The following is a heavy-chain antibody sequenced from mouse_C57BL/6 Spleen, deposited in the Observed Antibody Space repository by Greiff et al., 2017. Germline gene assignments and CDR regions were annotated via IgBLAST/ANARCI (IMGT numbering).Heavy chain of an antibody. V-gene: IGHV1-81*01. Sequence: QVQLKQSGAELARPGASVKLSCKASGYTFTSYGISWVKQRTGQGLEWIGEIYPRSGNTYYNEKFKGKATLTADKSSSTAYMELRSLTSEDSAVYFCARYYENDYYAMDYWGQGTSVTVSS. CDR1: GYTFTSYG. D-gene: IGHD2-4*01. CDR2: IYPRSGNT. J-gene: IGHJ4*01. CDR3: ARYYENDYYAMDY.